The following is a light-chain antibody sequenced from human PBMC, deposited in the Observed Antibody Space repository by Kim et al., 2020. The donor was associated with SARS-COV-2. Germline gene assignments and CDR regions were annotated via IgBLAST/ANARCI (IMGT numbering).Light chain of an antibody. CDR3: QSYDTSLGGYV. CDR1: SANIGAGYN. CDR2: DSN. V-gene: IGLV1-40*01. J-gene: IGLJ1*01. Sequence: QGVTSSCTGSSANIGAGYNVHWYQELPGAAPKLLIYDSNKRPSGVPDRFAGSKSGTAASLAITGLQAEDEADYYCQSYDTSLGGYVFGTGTKVTVL.